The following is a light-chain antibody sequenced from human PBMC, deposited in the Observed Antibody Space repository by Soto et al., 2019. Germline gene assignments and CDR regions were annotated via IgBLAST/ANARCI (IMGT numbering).Light chain of an antibody. CDR1: QSVLYISNNKNY. CDR2: WAS. Sequence: DIVMTQSPDSVAVSLGERATVNCKSSQSVLYISNNKNYLVWYQQKPGQPPKLLINWASTRESGVPDRFSGSGSGTDFTLTISSLQAEDVAVYYCQQYYSTPPTFVPGTKVDIK. J-gene: IGKJ3*01. CDR3: QQYYSTPPT. V-gene: IGKV4-1*01.